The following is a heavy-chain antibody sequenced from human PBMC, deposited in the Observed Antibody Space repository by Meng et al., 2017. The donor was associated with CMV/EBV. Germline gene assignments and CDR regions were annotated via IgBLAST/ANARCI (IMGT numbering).Heavy chain of an antibody. Sequence: ASVKVSCKASGYTFTSYGISWVRQAPGQGLEGMGWISAYNGNTNYAQKLQGRVTMTTDTSTSTAYMELRSLRSNDTAVYYCARVVVVPAATTLRYYYYGMDVWGQGTTVTVSS. V-gene: IGHV1-18*01. J-gene: IGHJ6*02. CDR1: GYTFTSYG. CDR2: ISAYNGNT. D-gene: IGHD2-2*01. CDR3: ARVVVVPAATTLRYYYYGMDV.